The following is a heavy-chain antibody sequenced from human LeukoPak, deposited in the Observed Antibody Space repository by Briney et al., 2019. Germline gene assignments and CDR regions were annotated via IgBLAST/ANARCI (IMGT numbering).Heavy chain of an antibody. CDR3: ARGRFGMDV. CDR2: IYYSGST. V-gene: IGHV4-39*07. J-gene: IGHJ6*02. Sequence: PSETLSLTCTVSGGSISSSSYYWGWIRQPPGKGLEWIGSIYYSGSTYYNPSLKSRVTISVDTSKNQFSLKLSSVTAADTAVYYCARGRFGMDVWGQGTTVTVSS. CDR1: GGSISSSSYY.